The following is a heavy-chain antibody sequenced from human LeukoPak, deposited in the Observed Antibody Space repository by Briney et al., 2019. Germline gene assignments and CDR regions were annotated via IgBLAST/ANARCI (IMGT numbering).Heavy chain of an antibody. V-gene: IGHV4-59*01. Sequence: SSETLSLTCTVSGCSISSYYWSWIRQPPGKGLEWIGYIYYSGSTNYNPSLKSRVTISVDTSKNQFSLKLSSVTAADTAVYYCARVSSSWYRSFDYWGQGTLVTVSS. D-gene: IGHD6-13*01. CDR3: ARVSSSWYRSFDY. J-gene: IGHJ4*02. CDR2: IYYSGST. CDR1: GCSISSYY.